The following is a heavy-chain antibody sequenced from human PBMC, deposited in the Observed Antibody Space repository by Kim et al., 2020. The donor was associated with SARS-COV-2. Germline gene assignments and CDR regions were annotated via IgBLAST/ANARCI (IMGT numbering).Heavy chain of an antibody. CDR2: ISAYNGNT. J-gene: IGHJ3*02. V-gene: IGHV1-18*01. CDR1: GYTFTSYG. D-gene: IGHD2-15*01. Sequence: ASVKVSCKASGYTFTSYGISWVRQAPGQGLEWMGWISAYNGNTNYAQKLQGRVTMTTDTSTSTAYMELRSLRSDDTAVYYCARWGCSGGSCSGDAFDIWGQGTMVTVSS. CDR3: ARWGCSGGSCSGDAFDI.